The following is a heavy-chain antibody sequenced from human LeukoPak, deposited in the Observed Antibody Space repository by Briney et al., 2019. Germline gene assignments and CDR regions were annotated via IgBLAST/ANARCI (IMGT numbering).Heavy chain of an antibody. D-gene: IGHD2-15*01. CDR3: PRRGGRSNWFDP. CDR1: GYSFTSYW. J-gene: IGHJ5*02. V-gene: IGHV5-51*01. Sequence: GESLKISCKGSGYSFTSYWIGWVRQMPGKGLEWMGIIYPGDSDTRYSPSLQGQVTISANNSINIAYLQWSTVKAAETAMYYGPRRGGRSNWFDPWGQGTLVTVSS. CDR2: IYPGDSDT.